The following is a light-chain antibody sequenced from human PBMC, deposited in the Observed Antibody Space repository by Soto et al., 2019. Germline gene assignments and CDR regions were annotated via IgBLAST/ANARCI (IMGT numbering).Light chain of an antibody. V-gene: IGKV3-15*01. CDR2: GAS. CDR1: QSVGSN. J-gene: IGKJ1*01. Sequence: EIVMTQSPATLSVSPGERATLSCRASQSVGSNLAWYQLKPGQAPRLLIYGASTRATGIPARFSGSGSGTGFPLTISSLQSEDFAIYVCQQYNNWPPDRTFGQGTKVEIK. CDR3: QQYNNWPPDRT.